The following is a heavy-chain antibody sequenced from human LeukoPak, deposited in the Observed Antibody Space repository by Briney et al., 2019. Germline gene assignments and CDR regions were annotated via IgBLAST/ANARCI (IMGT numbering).Heavy chain of an antibody. CDR2: IYHGEST. J-gene: IGHJ4*02. D-gene: IGHD3-22*01. CDR1: GDSVTSSTYY. CDR3: ARQGDSNGYSTLDY. V-gene: IGHV4-39*01. Sequence: SETLSLTCTVSGDSVTSSTYYWGWIRQPPGKGLEWIGTIYHGESTYYNPSLKSRVTISADTSKNQISLKLTSVTAADTAVYYCARQGDSNGYSTLDYWGRGTLVTVSS.